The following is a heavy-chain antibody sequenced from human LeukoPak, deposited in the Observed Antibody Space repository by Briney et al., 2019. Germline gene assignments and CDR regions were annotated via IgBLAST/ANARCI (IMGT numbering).Heavy chain of an antibody. D-gene: IGHD2-2*01. CDR1: GGSISSGDYY. V-gene: IGHV4-30-4*08. Sequence: PSQTLSLTCTVSGGSISSGDYYWSWIRQSPGKGLEWIGYIYYSGSTYYNPSLKRRVTISVDTSKNQFSLKLSSVTAADTAVYYCARVVPASNYDFDYWGQGTLVTVSS. J-gene: IGHJ4*02. CDR3: ARVVPASNYDFDY. CDR2: IYYSGST.